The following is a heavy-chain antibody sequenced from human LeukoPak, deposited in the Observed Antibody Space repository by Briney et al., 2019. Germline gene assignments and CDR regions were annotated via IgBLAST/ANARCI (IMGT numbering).Heavy chain of an antibody. CDR3: ARGYSPSSLYFDY. J-gene: IGHJ4*02. CDR2: IYNSGST. Sequence: SETLSLTCTVSGASISSGGYYWSWLRQHPGKGLEWIGYIYNSGSTYYNPSLKSRITITVDTSQNQFSLKLSSVTAADTAVYYCARGYSPSSLYFDYWGQGTLVTVSS. V-gene: IGHV4-31*03. CDR1: GASISSGGYY. D-gene: IGHD6-6*01.